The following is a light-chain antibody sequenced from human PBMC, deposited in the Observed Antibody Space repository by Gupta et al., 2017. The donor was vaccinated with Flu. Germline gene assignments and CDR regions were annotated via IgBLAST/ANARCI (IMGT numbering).Light chain of an antibody. CDR3: STWHDSLSGYV. V-gene: IGLV1-44*01. Sequence: QSELTQPPSASGTPGQTITISCSGSTIGGASVNWYQVLPGAAPNLLIYETIERPSGVPDRLSDSKSGTSASLAISGLRSEDEGVYFCSTWHDSLSGYVFGGGTRLTVL. J-gene: IGLJ7*01. CDR2: ETI. CDR1: STIGGAS.